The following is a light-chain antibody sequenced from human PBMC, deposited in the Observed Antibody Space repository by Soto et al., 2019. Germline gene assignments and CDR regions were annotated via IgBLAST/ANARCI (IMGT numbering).Light chain of an antibody. J-gene: IGKJ4*01. CDR2: AAS. Sequence: AIRMTQSPSSFSASTGDRVTITRRASQGISSYLAWYQQKPGKAPKLLIYAASTLQSGVPSRFSGSGSGTDFTLTISCLQSEDFATYYCQQYYSYLSFGGGTKVEIK. CDR1: QGISSY. CDR3: QQYYSYLS. V-gene: IGKV1-8*01.